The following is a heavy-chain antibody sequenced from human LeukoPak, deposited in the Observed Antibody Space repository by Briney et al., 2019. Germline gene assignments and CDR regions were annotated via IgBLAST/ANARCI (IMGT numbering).Heavy chain of an antibody. CDR1: GFTFSSYE. CDR3: STDLGPAIDY. D-gene: IGHD3-3*01. CDR2: IGRTGSTK. J-gene: IGHJ4*02. Sequence: GGSLRLSCAASGFTFSSYEMDWVRQAPGKGLVWVSYIGRTGSTKFYADSLEGRFTISRDNAKNSLYLQMNSLRAEDTAVYYCSTDLGPAIDYWGQGTLVTVSS. V-gene: IGHV3-48*03.